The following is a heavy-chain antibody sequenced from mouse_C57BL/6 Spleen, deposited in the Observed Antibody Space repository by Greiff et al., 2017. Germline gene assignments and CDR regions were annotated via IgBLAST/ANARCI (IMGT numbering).Heavy chain of an antibody. V-gene: IGHV1-50*01. J-gene: IGHJ4*01. CDR1: GYTFTSYW. D-gene: IGHD1-1*01. CDR3: TITTVVATNAMDY. CDR2: IDPSDSYT. Sequence: QVQLKQPGAELVKPGASVKLSCKASGYTFTSYWMQWVKQRPGQGLEWIGEIDPSDSYTNYNQKFKGKATLTVDTTSSTAYMQLSSLTSEDSAVYYGTITTVVATNAMDYWGKGTSVTVSS.